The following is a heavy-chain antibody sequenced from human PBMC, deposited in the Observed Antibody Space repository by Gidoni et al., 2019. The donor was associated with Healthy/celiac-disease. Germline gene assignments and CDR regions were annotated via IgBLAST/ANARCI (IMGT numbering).Heavy chain of an antibody. Sequence: EVQLVESGGGLVQPGRSLRLSCAASGFTFDDYAMHWVRQAPGKGLEWVSGISWNSGSIGYADSVKGRFTISRDNAKNSLYLQMNSLRAEDTALYYCAKEAQHYYDSSGYYYGDAFDIWGQGTMVTVSS. CDR1: GFTFDDYA. J-gene: IGHJ3*02. V-gene: IGHV3-9*01. CDR2: ISWNSGSI. D-gene: IGHD3-22*01. CDR3: AKEAQHYYDSSGYYYGDAFDI.